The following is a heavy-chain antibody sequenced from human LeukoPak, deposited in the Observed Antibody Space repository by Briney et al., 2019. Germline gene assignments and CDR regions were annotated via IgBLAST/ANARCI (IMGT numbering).Heavy chain of an antibody. D-gene: IGHD4-17*01. CDR1: GFTISYNY. V-gene: IGHV3-53*04. Sequence: PGGSLRLSCAASGFTISYNYMSWVRQAPGKGLQWVSVIYSNTSAYYADSVKGRFTISRHNSKNTLYLQMTSLRAEDTAVYYCARGTVTYFDYWGQGTLVTVSS. CDR2: IYSNTSA. CDR3: ARGTVTYFDY. J-gene: IGHJ4*02.